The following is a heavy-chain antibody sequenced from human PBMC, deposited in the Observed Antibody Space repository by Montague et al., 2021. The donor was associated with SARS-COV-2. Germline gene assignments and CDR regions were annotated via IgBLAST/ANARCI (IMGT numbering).Heavy chain of an antibody. CDR2: TYHRSKWYN. D-gene: IGHD3-10*01. CDR1: GDSASSNSAA. Sequence: CAISGDSASSNSAAWNWISQSPSRGLEWLGRTYHRSKWYNDYAVSVKSRITINLDTSKNQFSLQLNSVTPEDTAVYYCARGIWFGELLAGYYYYGMDVWGQGTTVTVSS. CDR3: ARGIWFGELLAGYYYYGMDV. J-gene: IGHJ6*02. V-gene: IGHV6-1*01.